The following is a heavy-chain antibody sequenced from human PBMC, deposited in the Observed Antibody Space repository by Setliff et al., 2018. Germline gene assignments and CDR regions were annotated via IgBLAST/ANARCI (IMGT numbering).Heavy chain of an antibody. CDR2: IGRSDSGGRT. V-gene: IGHV3-15*04. J-gene: IGHJ4*02. Sequence: GGSLRLSCAASGFGFNYAWLSWVRQSPGKGLEWLGLIGRSDSGGRTHYAAPVEGRFTISRDDSTNTPYLQMKSLQIEDTAVYYCARDPPGPNYHFWSGYPDYWGQGTLVTVSS. CDR3: ARDPPGPNYHFWSGYPDY. D-gene: IGHD3-3*01. CDR1: GFGFNYAW.